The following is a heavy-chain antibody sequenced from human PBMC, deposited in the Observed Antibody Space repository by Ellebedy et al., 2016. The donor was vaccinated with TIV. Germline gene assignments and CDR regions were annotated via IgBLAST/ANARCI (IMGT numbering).Heavy chain of an antibody. D-gene: IGHD5-24*01. J-gene: IGHJ4*02. V-gene: IGHV3-21*01. CDR2: ISSSSTYI. CDR1: GFTFSSYS. Sequence: GESLKISCAASGFTFSSYSMNWVRQAPGKGLEWVSSISSSSTYIYYADSVRGRFTISRDNAKKSLYLQMNSLRAEDTAVYYCARDQMATIPYWGQGTLVTVSS. CDR3: ARDQMATIPY.